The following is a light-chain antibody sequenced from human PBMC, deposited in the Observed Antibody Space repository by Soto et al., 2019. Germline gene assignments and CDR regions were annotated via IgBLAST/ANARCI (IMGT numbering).Light chain of an antibody. CDR3: QQSYSPPPVT. J-gene: IGKJ5*01. V-gene: IGKV1-39*01. CDR1: QSINRF. Sequence: DIQMTQSPSSLSASVGDRVTITCRASQSINRFLNWYQQKPGKAPKLLIYAASSLQSGVPSRFSGSGSGTDFTLTISSLQPEEFATYYCQQSYSPPPVTFGQGTRLEIK. CDR2: AAS.